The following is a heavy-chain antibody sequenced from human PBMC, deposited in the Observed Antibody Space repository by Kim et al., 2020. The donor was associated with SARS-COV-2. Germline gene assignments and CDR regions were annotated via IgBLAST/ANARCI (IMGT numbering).Heavy chain of an antibody. CDR3: ARRIQLDF. D-gene: IGHD5-18*01. Sequence: ASGKVSCKASGYTFTSHTIHWVRQAPGQRLEWMGSINAANGDTKYSQRFQDRVAISRDTSASAAYMELSSLISEDTAIYYCARRIQLDFWGQGTLITVSS. CDR2: INAANGDT. V-gene: IGHV1-3*01. CDR1: GYTFTSHT. J-gene: IGHJ4*02.